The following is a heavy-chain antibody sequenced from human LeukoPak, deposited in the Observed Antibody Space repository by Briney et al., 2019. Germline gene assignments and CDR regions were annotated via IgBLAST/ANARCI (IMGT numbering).Heavy chain of an antibody. D-gene: IGHD5-18*01. CDR3: ARGGYSYDDY. CDR1: GGSISSYY. J-gene: IGHJ4*02. Sequence: SETLSLTCTVSGGSISSYYWSWIRQPPGKGLEWFGYIYYSGSTNYNPSLKSRVTISVDTSKNQFSLKLSSVTAADTAVYYCARGGYSYDDYWGQGTLVTVSS. CDR2: IYYSGST. V-gene: IGHV4-59*01.